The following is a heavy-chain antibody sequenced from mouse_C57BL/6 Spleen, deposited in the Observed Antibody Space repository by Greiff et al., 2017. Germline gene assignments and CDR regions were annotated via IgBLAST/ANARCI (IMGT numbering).Heavy chain of an antibody. CDR3: ARRGNYVGDY. Sequence: EVQLVESGPGLVKPSQSLSLTCSVTGYSITSGYYWNWIRQFPGNKLEWMGYISYDGSNNYNPSLKNRISITRDTSKNQFFLKLNSVTTEDTATYYCARRGNYVGDYWGQGTTLTVSS. V-gene: IGHV3-6*01. CDR2: ISYDGSN. J-gene: IGHJ2*01. CDR1: GYSITSGYY. D-gene: IGHD2-1*01.